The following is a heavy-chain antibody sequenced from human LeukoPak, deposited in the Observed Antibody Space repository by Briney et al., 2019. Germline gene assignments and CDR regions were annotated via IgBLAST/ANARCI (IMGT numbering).Heavy chain of an antibody. CDR1: GYSFTSYL. CDR2: IYPDDSHT. CDR3: ARHRTTGYSVSAFDM. Sequence: GESLKISCKGSGYSFTSYLIGWVRQMPGKGLEWMGFIYPDDSHTRYSPSFEGQVTISADKSINTAYLQWSRLRASDTAMYYCARHRTTGYSVSAFDMWGQGTLVTVFS. J-gene: IGHJ3*02. V-gene: IGHV5-51*01. D-gene: IGHD5/OR15-5a*01.